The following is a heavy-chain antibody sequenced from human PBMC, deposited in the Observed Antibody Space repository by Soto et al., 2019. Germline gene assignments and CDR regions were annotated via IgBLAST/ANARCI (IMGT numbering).Heavy chain of an antibody. Sequence: QVQLVQSGAEVKKPGASVKVSCKASGYTFTNFGISWVRQAPGQGLEWMGWISAYNGNTNYAQNFQGRVTMTTDTXXXXXXXXXXXXXXXXTAVXXXXXGGTPIDYWGQGTLVTVSS. CDR3: XXGGTPIDY. J-gene: IGHJ4*02. D-gene: IGHD3-16*01. V-gene: IGHV1-18*01. CDR1: GYTFTNFG. CDR2: ISAYNGNT.